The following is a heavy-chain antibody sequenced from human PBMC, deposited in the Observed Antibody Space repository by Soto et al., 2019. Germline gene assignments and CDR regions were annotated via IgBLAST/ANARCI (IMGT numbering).Heavy chain of an antibody. D-gene: IGHD2-15*01. J-gene: IGHJ4*02. CDR2: ISGSGGST. CDR1: GFTFSTYA. Sequence: EVQLLESGGGLVQPGGSLRLSCAASGFTFSTYAMNWVRQAPGKGLEWVSTISGSGGSTYYADSVKGRFTISRDNSKNTLYLQTNSLRAEDTALYYCAKDLGSSASYHGIYFDSWGQGTLVTVSS. CDR3: AKDLGSSASYHGIYFDS. V-gene: IGHV3-23*01.